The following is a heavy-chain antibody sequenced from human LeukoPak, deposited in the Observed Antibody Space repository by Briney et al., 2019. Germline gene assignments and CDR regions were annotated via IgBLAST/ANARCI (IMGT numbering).Heavy chain of an antibody. CDR1: GYTFTGYY. CDR3: ARGYYFGSGSLSD. D-gene: IGHD3-10*01. V-gene: IGHV1-2*02. J-gene: IGHJ4*02. Sequence: ASVKVSCKASGYTFTGYYMHWVRQAPGQGLEWMGWMNPNTGDTGYAQNFQGRVTMTRDTSITTAYMELSSLRSDDTAVYYCARGYYFGSGSLSDWGQGTLVTVSS. CDR2: MNPNTGDT.